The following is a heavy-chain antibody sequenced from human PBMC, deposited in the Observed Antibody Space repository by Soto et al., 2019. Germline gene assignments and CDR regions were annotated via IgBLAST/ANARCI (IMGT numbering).Heavy chain of an antibody. V-gene: IGHV4-61*01. D-gene: IGHD3-10*01. CDR1: GGSVSSASYY. CDR2: IYHSEST. J-gene: IGHJ6*02. Sequence: QVQLQESGPGLVKPSETLSLTCTVSGGSVSSASYYWSWIRQPPGKGLEWIGYIYHSESTNYNPSLKCRVIMSVDTSKNQFSLKLTPVTAADTAVYYCARGLVRGEGPYYYHGLDVWGQGTTVTVSS. CDR3: ARGLVRGEGPYYYHGLDV.